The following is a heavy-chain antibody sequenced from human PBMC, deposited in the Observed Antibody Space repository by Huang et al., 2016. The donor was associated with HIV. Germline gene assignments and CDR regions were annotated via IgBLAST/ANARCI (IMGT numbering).Heavy chain of an antibody. V-gene: IGHV3-7*01. CDR3: AREQFTSSWYQFGYYYFYMDV. D-gene: IGHD6-13*01. Sequence: EVHLVESGGDLVQPGGSLRLSCTTSGFTFSNYWMTWVRQAPGKGLEWVANIKIDGNEKNYADAVKGRFTIARDNAKNSLYLQMNSLRAEDTAVYYCAREQFTSSWYQFGYYYFYMDVWGRGTTVTVSS. CDR1: GFTFSNYW. CDR2: IKIDGNEK. J-gene: IGHJ6*03.